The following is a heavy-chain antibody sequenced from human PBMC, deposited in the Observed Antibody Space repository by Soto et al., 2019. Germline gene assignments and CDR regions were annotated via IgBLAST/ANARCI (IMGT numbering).Heavy chain of an antibody. CDR2: INHSGST. CDR3: ARGHYYDSSGYYYAFDI. J-gene: IGHJ3*02. CDR1: GGSFSGYY. D-gene: IGHD3-22*01. Sequence: SETLSLTCAVYGGSFSGYYWSWIRQPPGKGLEWIGEINHSGSTNYNPSLKSRVTISVDTSKNQFSLKLSPVTAADTAVYYCARGHYYDSSGYYYAFDIWGQGTMVTVSS. V-gene: IGHV4-34*01.